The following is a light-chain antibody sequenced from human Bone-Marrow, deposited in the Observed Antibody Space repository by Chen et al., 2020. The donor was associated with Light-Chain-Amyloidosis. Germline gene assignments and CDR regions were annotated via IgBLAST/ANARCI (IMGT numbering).Light chain of an antibody. CDR3: QSADSSGTYEVI. CDR2: RDT. Sequence: SYALTQPPSVSVSPGHTARITCSGDDLPKKYAYWYQQKPGQAPVLVIHRDTERPSGISERFSGSSSGTTATLTISGVQAEDEADYHCQSADSSGTYEVIFGGGTKLTVL. J-gene: IGLJ2*01. CDR1: DLPKKY. V-gene: IGLV3-25*03.